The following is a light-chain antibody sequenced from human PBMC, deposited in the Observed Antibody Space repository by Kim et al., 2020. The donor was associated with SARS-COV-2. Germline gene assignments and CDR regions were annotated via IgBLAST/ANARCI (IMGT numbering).Light chain of an antibody. Sequence: EIVLTQSPATLSLSPGERATLSCRASQSISSYLAWYQHKPGRAPRLLIYDASNRATGIPARFSGSGSGTDFTLTISSLEPEDFAVYYCHQRSDWPLTFGGGTKVDIK. V-gene: IGKV3-11*01. CDR2: DAS. CDR1: QSISSY. CDR3: HQRSDWPLT. J-gene: IGKJ4*01.